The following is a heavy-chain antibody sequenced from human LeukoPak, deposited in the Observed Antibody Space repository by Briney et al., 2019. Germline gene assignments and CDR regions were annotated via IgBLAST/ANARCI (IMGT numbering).Heavy chain of an antibody. D-gene: IGHD6-19*01. CDR2: INSDGSST. J-gene: IGHJ4*02. CDR3: ARDRHIAVAGHFDY. Sequence: GESLKISCAASGFTFSSYWMHWVRQAPGKGLVWVSRINSDGSSTSYADSVKGRFTISRDNAKNTLYLQMNSLRAEDTAVYYCARDRHIAVAGHFDYWGQGTLVTVSS. V-gene: IGHV3-74*01. CDR1: GFTFSSYW.